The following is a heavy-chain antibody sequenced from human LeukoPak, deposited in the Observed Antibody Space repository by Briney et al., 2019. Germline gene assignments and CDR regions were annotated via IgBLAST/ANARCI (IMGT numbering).Heavy chain of an antibody. CDR1: GFTFSSHG. Sequence: GGSLRLSCAASGFTFSSHGMHWVRQAPGKGLEWVTFISYDGSNKYYADSVKGRFTISRDNSKNTLFLQMNSLRAEDTAVYYYARQHTAATAFDYWGQGTLVTVSS. J-gene: IGHJ4*02. CDR3: ARQHTAATAFDY. V-gene: IGHV3-30*03. CDR2: ISYDGSNK. D-gene: IGHD6-13*01.